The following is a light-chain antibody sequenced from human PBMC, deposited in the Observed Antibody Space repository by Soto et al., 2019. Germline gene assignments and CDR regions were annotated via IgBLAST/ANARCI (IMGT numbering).Light chain of an antibody. Sequence: EIVMTQSPATLSVSPVQRPTLSCRASQSVSSNLAWYQQKPGQAPRLLIYGASTRATGIPARFSGSGSGTDFTLTISSLQPDDFATYYCQQYNSYSWTFGQGTKVDIK. CDR2: GAS. J-gene: IGKJ1*01. V-gene: IGKV3D-15*01. CDR3: QQYNSYSWT. CDR1: QSVSSN.